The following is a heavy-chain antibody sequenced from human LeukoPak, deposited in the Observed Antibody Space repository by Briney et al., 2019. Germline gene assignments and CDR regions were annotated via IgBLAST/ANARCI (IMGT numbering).Heavy chain of an antibody. Sequence: PSETLSLTCTVSGGSISSGGYYWSWIRQHPGKGLEWIGYIYYSGSTYYNPSLKGRVTISVDTSKNQFSLKLSSVTAADTAVYYCAREVAIYYYDSSGYYSIWGQGTQVTVSS. CDR2: IYYSGST. J-gene: IGHJ4*02. CDR3: AREVAIYYYDSSGYYSI. V-gene: IGHV4-31*03. D-gene: IGHD3-22*01. CDR1: GGSISSGGYY.